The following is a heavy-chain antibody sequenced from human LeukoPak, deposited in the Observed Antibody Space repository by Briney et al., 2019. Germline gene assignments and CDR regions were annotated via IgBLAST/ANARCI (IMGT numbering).Heavy chain of an antibody. Sequence: TETLSLTCTVSGGSISSYYWSWIRQPPGKGLEWIGYIYYSGSTNYNPSLKSRVTISVDTSKNQFSLKLSSVTAADTAVYYCARSEEFGGYFDYWGQGTLVPVSS. D-gene: IGHD3-16*01. J-gene: IGHJ4*02. CDR2: IYYSGST. V-gene: IGHV4-59*01. CDR3: ARSEEFGGYFDY. CDR1: GGSISSYY.